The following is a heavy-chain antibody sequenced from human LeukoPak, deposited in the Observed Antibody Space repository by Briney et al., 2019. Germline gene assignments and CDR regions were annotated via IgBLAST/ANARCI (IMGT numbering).Heavy chain of an antibody. CDR3: ARDLRVTTVSWFDP. J-gene: IGHJ5*02. CDR2: TRYDGSNK. CDR1: GFTFSSYG. D-gene: IGHD4-17*01. V-gene: IGHV3-30*02. Sequence: GGSLRLSCAASGFTFSSYGMHWVRQAPGKGLEWVAFTRYDGSNKYYADSVKGRFTISRDNAKNSLYLQMNSLRAEDTAVYYCARDLRVTTVSWFDPWGQGTLVTVSS.